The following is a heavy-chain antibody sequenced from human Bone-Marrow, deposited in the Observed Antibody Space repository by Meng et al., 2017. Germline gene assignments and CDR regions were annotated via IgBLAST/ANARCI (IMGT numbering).Heavy chain of an antibody. CDR3: TTGVSVTSY. CDR1: AFTFSNYA. J-gene: IGHJ4*01. D-gene: IGHD3-16*01. CDR2: IKSETDGGTT. Sequence: GESLKISCAASAFTFSNYAMTWVRQAPGKGLEWVGRIKSETDGGTTDYAAPVKGRFTISRDDSENTLYLQLNSLKTEDTAVYYCTTGVSVTSYWGHGTLVTVSS. V-gene: IGHV3-15*01.